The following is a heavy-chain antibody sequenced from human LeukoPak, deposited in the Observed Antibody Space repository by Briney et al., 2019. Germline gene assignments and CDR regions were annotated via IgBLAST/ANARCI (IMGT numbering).Heavy chain of an antibody. V-gene: IGHV3-21*01. D-gene: IGHD5-18*01. J-gene: IGHJ4*02. Sequence: PGGSLRLSCAASGFTFRSYSMNWVRQAPGKGLEWVSSISSSSSYTYYADSVKGRFTISRDNAKNSLYLQMNSLRAEDTAVYYCASPPAGGYSYGYFDYWGQGTLVTVST. CDR2: ISSSSSYT. CDR3: ASPPAGGYSYGYFDY. CDR1: GFTFRSYS.